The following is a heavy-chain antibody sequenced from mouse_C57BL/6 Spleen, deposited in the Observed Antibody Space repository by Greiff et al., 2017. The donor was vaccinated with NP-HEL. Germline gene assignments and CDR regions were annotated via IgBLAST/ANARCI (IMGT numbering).Heavy chain of an antibody. CDR2: IDPEDGDT. CDR1: GFNIKDYY. D-gene: IGHD1-1*01. CDR3: TTDYYYGSSYGWYFDV. Sequence: EVQLQQSGAELVRPGASVKLSCTASGFNIKDYYMHWVKQRPEQGLEWIGRIDPEDGDTEYAPKFQGKATMTADTSSNTAYLQLSRLTSEDTAVYYCTTDYYYGSSYGWYFDVWGTGTTVTVSS. V-gene: IGHV14-1*01. J-gene: IGHJ1*03.